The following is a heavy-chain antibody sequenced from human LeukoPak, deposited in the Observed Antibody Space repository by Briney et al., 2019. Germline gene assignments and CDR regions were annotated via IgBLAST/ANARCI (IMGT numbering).Heavy chain of an antibody. D-gene: IGHD3-22*01. CDR2: ISYDGSNK. J-gene: IGHJ4*02. Sequence: GGSLRLSCAASGFTFSSYAVHWVRQAPGKGLEWVAVISYDGSNKYYADSVKGRFTISRDNSKNTLYLQMNSLRAEDTAVYYCARAPAYYYDSSVGYWGQGTLVTVSS. V-gene: IGHV3-30-3*01. CDR3: ARAPAYYYDSSVGY. CDR1: GFTFSSYA.